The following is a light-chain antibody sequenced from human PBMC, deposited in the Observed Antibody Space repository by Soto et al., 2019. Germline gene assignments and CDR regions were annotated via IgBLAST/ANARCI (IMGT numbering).Light chain of an antibody. Sequence: IQLTQSPSSLSASVGDRVTITCRASQGIASYLAWYQQTPGKAPKLLIYAASSLQSGVPSRFSGSGSGTDFTLTISSLQPEDFATYYCQQSYSTPRTFGQGTKVEIK. V-gene: IGKV1-39*01. CDR1: QGIASY. CDR3: QQSYSTPRT. J-gene: IGKJ1*01. CDR2: AAS.